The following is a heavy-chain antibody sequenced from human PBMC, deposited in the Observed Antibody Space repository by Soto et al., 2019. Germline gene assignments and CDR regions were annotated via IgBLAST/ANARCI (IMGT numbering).Heavy chain of an antibody. CDR1: GFTFNTYS. CDR3: ARAGGTTVTGLWHFDS. D-gene: IGHD4-17*01. CDR2: IWYDGTQK. Sequence: ESGGGVVQPGRSLRLSCEASGFTFNTYSLHWVRQPPGKGLEWLAAIWYDGTQKYYADSVKGRFIISRDNYKKTLYLEMNSLRAEDTAVYSCARAGGTTVTGLWHFDSWGQGTLVTVSS. J-gene: IGHJ4*02. V-gene: IGHV3-33*01.